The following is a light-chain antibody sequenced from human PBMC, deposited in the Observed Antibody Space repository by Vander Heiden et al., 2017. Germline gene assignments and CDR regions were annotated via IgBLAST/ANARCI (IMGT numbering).Light chain of an antibody. V-gene: IGLV3-25*03. CDR2: KDT. Sequence: SYELPPPPPVPVSPGQTAESTCSGDALPKQFTYWYQQKSGQAPVLVMLKDTVRPAGIPERFSGSSAGTTVTLTISGVQAEDEADYYCQSADSSGSYFGFGTKVTVL. J-gene: IGLJ1*01. CDR3: QSADSSGSY. CDR1: ALPKQF.